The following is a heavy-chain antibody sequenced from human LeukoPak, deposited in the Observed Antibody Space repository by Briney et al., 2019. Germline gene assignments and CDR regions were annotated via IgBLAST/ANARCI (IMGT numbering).Heavy chain of an antibody. CDR2: IYYSGST. Sequence: SETLSLTCTVSGGSISNYYWSWIRQPPGKGLEWIGYIYYSGSTNYNPSLKSRVTISVDTSKNQFSLKLSSVTAADTAVYYCARHRGGLHFGYWGQGTLVTVSS. CDR1: GGSISNYY. CDR3: ARHRGGLHFGY. D-gene: IGHD1-26*01. V-gene: IGHV4-59*08. J-gene: IGHJ4*02.